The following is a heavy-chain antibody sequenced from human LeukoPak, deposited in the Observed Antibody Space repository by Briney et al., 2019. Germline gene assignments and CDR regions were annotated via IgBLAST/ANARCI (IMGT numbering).Heavy chain of an antibody. D-gene: IGHD6-13*01. J-gene: IGHJ4*02. CDR3: ARGGRIAAAGLNRGY. V-gene: IGHV1-2*06. Sequence: GASVKVSCKASGYTFTGYYMHWVRQAPGQGLEWMGRINPNSGGTNYAQKFQGRVTMTRDTSISIAYMELSRLRSDDTAVYYCARGGRIAAAGLNRGYWGQGTLVTVSS. CDR1: GYTFTGYY. CDR2: INPNSGGT.